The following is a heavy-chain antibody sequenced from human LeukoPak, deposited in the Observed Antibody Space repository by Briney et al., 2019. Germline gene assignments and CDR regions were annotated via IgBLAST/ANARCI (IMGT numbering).Heavy chain of an antibody. J-gene: IGHJ4*01. CDR2: IRQDGNEK. CDR3: ARDGTAPGLYFDL. V-gene: IGHV3-7*01. D-gene: IGHD6-13*01. CDR1: GFTFSSYW. Sequence: PVGSLRLSCAVSGFTFSSYWMNWVRQAPGKGLEWVASIRQDGNEKSYVDSVKGRFTISRDNTKDSLYLQIDSLRAEDTAMCFCARDGTAPGLYFDLWGQGTLVTVSS.